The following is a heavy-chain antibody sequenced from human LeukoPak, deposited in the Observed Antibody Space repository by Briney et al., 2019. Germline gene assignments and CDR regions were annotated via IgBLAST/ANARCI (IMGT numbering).Heavy chain of an antibody. Sequence: SETLSLTCTVSGGSVSSSHYWDWIRQPPGKGLEWIGSIYYGGSTYYNPSLWSRVTTSVDTSKNQFSLKLSSVTAADTAVYYCAKSTYYYDTFVNAFDLWGQGTVVTVSS. V-gene: IGHV4-39*07. J-gene: IGHJ3*01. CDR3: AKSTYYYDTFVNAFDL. CDR2: IYYGGST. CDR1: GGSVSSSHY. D-gene: IGHD3-22*01.